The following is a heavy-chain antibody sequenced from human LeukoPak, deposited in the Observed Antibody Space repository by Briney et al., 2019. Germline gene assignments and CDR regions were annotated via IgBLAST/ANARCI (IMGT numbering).Heavy chain of an antibody. CDR2: IFYTGST. J-gene: IGHJ4*02. CDR1: GSTISAYC. D-gene: IGHD2-2*02. Sequence: KSSETLSLTCTVSGSTISAYCWSWIRQPPGKGLEWIGYIFYTGSTNYNPSLKSRVTISLDTSKNQFSLHLSSVTAADTAVYYCARGPDCSSTTCYNWGFDYWGQGTLVTVSS. CDR3: ARGPDCSSTTCYNWGFDY. V-gene: IGHV4-59*12.